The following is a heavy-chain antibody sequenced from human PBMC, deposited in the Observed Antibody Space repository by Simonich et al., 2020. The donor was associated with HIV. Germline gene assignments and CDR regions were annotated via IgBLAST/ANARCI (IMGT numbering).Heavy chain of an antibody. Sequence: QVQLQESGPVLVKPSETLSLTCACSGYSISRCYHWGWSRHPPGKGLEWIGSIYQRGSTYYNPSLKSRVTISVDTSKNQFSLKLSSVTAADTAVYYCARVGLRIAAAGTVVGFDYWGQGTLVTVSS. V-gene: IGHV4-38-2*01. CDR3: ARVGLRIAAAGTVVGFDY. D-gene: IGHD6-13*01. CDR2: IYQRGST. CDR1: GYSISRCYH. J-gene: IGHJ4*02.